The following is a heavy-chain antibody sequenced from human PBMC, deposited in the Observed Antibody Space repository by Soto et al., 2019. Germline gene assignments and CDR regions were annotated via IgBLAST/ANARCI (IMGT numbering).Heavy chain of an antibody. CDR1: GGSISSGGYS. J-gene: IGHJ4*02. CDR3: ARGLAPRYSGSAGFDY. Sequence: QLQLQESGSGLVKPSQTLSLTCAVSGGSISSGGYSWSWIRQPPGKGLEWIGYIYHSGSTYYNPSLKSRVTISVDRSKNQFSLKLSSVTAADTAVYYCARGLAPRYSGSAGFDYWGQGTLVTVSS. CDR2: IYHSGST. V-gene: IGHV4-30-2*01. D-gene: IGHD1-26*01.